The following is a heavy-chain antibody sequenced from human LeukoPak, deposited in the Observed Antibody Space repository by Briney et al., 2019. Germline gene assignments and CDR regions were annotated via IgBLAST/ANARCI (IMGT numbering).Heavy chain of an antibody. CDR1: GESFSDYY. Sequence: SETLSLTCVVYGESFSDYYWSWTRQSPGKGLEWIGQIHQGGSTNYNSSLKSRVTISLDTSKNQISLRLTSVTAADTAVYYCAREGFRSVYRFFDYWGQGTLVTVSS. J-gene: IGHJ4*02. D-gene: IGHD3-16*02. V-gene: IGHV4-34*01. CDR3: AREGFRSVYRFFDY. CDR2: IHQGGST.